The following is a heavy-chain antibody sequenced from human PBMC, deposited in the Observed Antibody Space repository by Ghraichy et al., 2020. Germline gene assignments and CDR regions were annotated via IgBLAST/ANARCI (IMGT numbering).Heavy chain of an antibody. J-gene: IGHJ5*02. Sequence: GESLRLSCAGSGFTFSSYSLNWVRQAPGKGLEWVSSISISGVHIYYAESVRGRFTVSRDNAKNTLSLEMNSLRAEDTAVYYCARVAGFSSSWFGGAGWLDPWGQGTPVTVSS. V-gene: IGHV3-21*01. D-gene: IGHD3-10*01. CDR2: ISISGVHI. CDR1: GFTFSSYS. CDR3: ARVAGFSSSWFGGAGWLDP.